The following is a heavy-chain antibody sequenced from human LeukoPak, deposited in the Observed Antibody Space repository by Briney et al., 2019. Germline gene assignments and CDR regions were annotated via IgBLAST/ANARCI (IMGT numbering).Heavy chain of an antibody. CDR2: IYYSGST. V-gene: IGHV4-59*01. J-gene: IGHJ2*01. Sequence: ETLSLTCTVSGGSISSYYWSWIRQPPGKGLEWIAYIYYSGSTNYNPSLKSRVTISVDTSKNQFSLKLSSVTAADTAVYYCARVYYSNSYDYWYFDLWGRGTLVTVSS. CDR3: ARVYYSNSYDYWYFDL. CDR1: GGSISSYY. D-gene: IGHD6-13*01.